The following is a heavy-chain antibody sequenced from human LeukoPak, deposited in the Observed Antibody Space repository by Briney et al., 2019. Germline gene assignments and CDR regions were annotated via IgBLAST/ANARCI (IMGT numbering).Heavy chain of an antibody. CDR1: GGSISSYY. D-gene: IGHD2-21*01. CDR3: ARDVAQRFDP. Sequence: SETLSLTCTVSGGSISSYYWSWIRQPPGKGLEWIGYIDYSGSTNYNPSLKSRVTISVDRSKNQFSLKLSSVTAADTAVYYCARDVAQRFDPWGQGTLVTVS. J-gene: IGHJ5*02. V-gene: IGHV4-59*12. CDR2: IDYSGST.